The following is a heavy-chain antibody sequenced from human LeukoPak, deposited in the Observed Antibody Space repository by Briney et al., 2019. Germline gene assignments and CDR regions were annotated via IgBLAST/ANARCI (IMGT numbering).Heavy chain of an antibody. D-gene: IGHD5-18*01. Sequence: PSETLSLTCDVSGGSISSDYWSWIRQPPGKGLEYIGHIYYSGSTNYTPSLKSRVTISVDTSNNQFSLKLSSVTAADTAVYYCARLAPCGYNYGCGSHFYYWGQGTLVTVSS. V-gene: IGHV4-59*08. CDR3: ARLAPCGYNYGCGSHFYY. CDR2: IYYSGST. J-gene: IGHJ4*02. CDR1: GGSISSDY.